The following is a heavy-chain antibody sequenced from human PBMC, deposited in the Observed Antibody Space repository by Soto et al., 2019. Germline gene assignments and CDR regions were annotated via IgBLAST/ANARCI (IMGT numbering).Heavy chain of an antibody. J-gene: IGHJ4*02. CDR3: ARVRYDRSGFDH. Sequence: QVQLQESGPGLVRPSGALSVTCAVSGDSISRSHWWSWVRQAPGKGLELIWEISHSGITNYNPSLKSRVTISGYKSKNQLSLKLTSVTAEDTAVYYCARVRYDRSGFDHWGQGTLVSVSS. D-gene: IGHD3-22*01. CDR1: GDSISRSHW. V-gene: IGHV4-4*02. CDR2: ISHSGIT.